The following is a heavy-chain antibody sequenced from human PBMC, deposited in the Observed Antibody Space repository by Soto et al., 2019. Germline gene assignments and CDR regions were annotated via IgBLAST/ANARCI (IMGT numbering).Heavy chain of an antibody. CDR1: GFTFSSYG. CDR2: ISYDGSNK. D-gene: IGHD3-22*01. Sequence: QVQLVESGGGVVQPGRSPRLSCAASGFTFSSYGMHWVRQAPGKGLEWVAVISYDGSNKYYADSVKGRFTISRDNSKTTLYLQMNSLRAEDTAVYYCAKDYGIDSRWDYWGQGTLVTVSS. V-gene: IGHV3-30*18. J-gene: IGHJ4*02. CDR3: AKDYGIDSRWDY.